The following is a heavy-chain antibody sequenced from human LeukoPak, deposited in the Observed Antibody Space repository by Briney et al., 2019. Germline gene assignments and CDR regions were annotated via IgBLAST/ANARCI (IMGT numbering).Heavy chain of an antibody. CDR1: GGSISSSSYY. J-gene: IGHJ4*02. CDR2: IYYSGST. D-gene: IGHD7-27*01. CDR3: ARLGTGDRRDFDY. V-gene: IGHV4-39*01. Sequence: SETLSLTCTVSGGSISSSSYYWGWIRQPPGKGLEWIGSIYYSGSTYYNPSLKSRVTISVDTSKNQFSLKLSSVTAADTAVYYCARLGTGDRRDFDYWGQGTLVTVSS.